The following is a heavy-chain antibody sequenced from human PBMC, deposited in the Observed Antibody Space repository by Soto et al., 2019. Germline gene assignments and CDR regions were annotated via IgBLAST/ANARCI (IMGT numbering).Heavy chain of an antibody. CDR2: ISSSSSTI. CDR1: GFTFSSYS. V-gene: IGHV3-48*01. CDR3: ARGAYYYDRSGLSY. J-gene: IGHJ4*02. Sequence: EVQLVESGGGLVQPGGSLRLSCAASGFTFSSYSMNWVRQAPGKGLEWVSYISSSSSTIYYADSVKGRFTITRDNAKNSLYLQMNSLRAEDTAVYYCARGAYYYDRSGLSYWGQGTLVTVFS. D-gene: IGHD3-22*01.